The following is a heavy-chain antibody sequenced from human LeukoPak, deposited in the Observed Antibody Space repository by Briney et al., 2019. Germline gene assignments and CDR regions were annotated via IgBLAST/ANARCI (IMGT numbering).Heavy chain of an antibody. J-gene: IGHJ5*02. V-gene: IGHV3-23*01. Sequence: PGGSLRLSCAASGFTFSSYGMSWVRQAPGKGLEWVSAISGSGGSTYYADSVKGRFTISRDNSKNTLYLQMNSLRAEDTAVYYCAKDLRKAAAVPYNWFDPWGQGTLVTVSS. CDR2: ISGSGGST. CDR3: AKDLRKAAAVPYNWFDP. D-gene: IGHD6-13*01. CDR1: GFTFSSYG.